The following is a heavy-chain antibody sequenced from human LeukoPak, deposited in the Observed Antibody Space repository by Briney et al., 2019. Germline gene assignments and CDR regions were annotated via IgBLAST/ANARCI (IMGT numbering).Heavy chain of an antibody. J-gene: IGHJ6*03. D-gene: IGHD2-15*01. CDR3: ARDRGCCGGSCYRYGDYYYMDV. CDR2: IYYSGST. CDR1: GGSISSHY. Sequence: PSETLSLTCTVSGGSISSHYWSWIRQPPGKGLEWIGYIYYSGSTNYNPSLKSRVTISVDTSKNQFSLKLSSVTAADTAVYYCARDRGCCGGSCYRYGDYYYMDVWGKGTTVTVSS. V-gene: IGHV4-59*11.